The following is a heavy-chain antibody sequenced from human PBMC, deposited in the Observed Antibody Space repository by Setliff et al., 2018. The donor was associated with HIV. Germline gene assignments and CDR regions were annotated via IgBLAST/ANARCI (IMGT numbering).Heavy chain of an antibody. Sequence: PSGTLSLTCTVSDGSISSSGNYWTWIRQRQGKGLEWIGYIYYTGSTYYHPSLKSRVLISVDTSNNQFSLRLSSVTAADTAVYYCARDLSPYGSGDPYYYYGLDVWGQGTTVTVSS. D-gene: IGHD3-10*01. CDR3: ARDLSPYGSGDPYYYYGLDV. V-gene: IGHV4-31*03. J-gene: IGHJ6*02. CDR1: DGSISSSGNY. CDR2: IYYTGST.